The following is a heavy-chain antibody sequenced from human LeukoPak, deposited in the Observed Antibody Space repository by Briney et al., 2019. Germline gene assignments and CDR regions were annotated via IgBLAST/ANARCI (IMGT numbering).Heavy chain of an antibody. Sequence: HTGGSLRLSCAASGFTFSSYSMNWVRQAPGKGLEWVSYISSSSSTIYYADSVKGRFTISRDNAKNSLYLQMNSLRAEDTAVYYCVVIGLAYSPYGSGSYYTIDYWGQGTLVTVSS. CDR1: GFTFSSYS. CDR2: ISSSSSTI. V-gene: IGHV3-48*04. CDR3: VVIGLAYSPYGSGSYYTIDY. D-gene: IGHD3-10*01. J-gene: IGHJ4*02.